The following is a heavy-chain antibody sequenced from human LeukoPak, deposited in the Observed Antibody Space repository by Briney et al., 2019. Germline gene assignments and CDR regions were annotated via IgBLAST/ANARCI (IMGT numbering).Heavy chain of an antibody. CDR1: GFTFSSYG. Sequence: GGCLRLSCAASGFTFSSYGMSWVRQAPGEGLEWVSTISGSGGSTYYADSVKGRFTISRDNSKNTRYLQMNSLRAEDTAVYYCAKDRAVRYYFDDGGQGTLVTVSS. J-gene: IGHJ4*02. CDR3: AKDRAVRYYFDD. V-gene: IGHV3-23*01. CDR2: ISGSGGST. D-gene: IGHD6-19*01.